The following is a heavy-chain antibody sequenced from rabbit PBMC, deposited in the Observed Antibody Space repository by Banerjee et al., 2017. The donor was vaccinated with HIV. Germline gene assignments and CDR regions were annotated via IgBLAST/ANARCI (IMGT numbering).Heavy chain of an antibody. CDR1: GFSFSNKAV. J-gene: IGHJ6*01. CDR2: INAVTGKA. V-gene: IGHV1S45*01. CDR3: ARDTGTSFSTYGMDL. D-gene: IGHD8-1*01. Sequence: QEQLKESGGGLVQPGGSLKLSCTASGFSFSNKAVMCWVRQAPGKGLEWIACINAVTGKAVYASWAKGRFTFSKTSSTTVTLQMTSLTAADTATYFCARDTGTSFSTYGMDLWGPGTLVTVS.